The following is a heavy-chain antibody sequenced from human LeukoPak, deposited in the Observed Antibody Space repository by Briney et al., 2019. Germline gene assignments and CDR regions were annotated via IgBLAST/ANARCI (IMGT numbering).Heavy chain of an antibody. D-gene: IGHD3-22*01. CDR1: GFTVSGNY. V-gene: IGHV3-53*01. J-gene: IGHJ4*02. CDR3: ARGGSGYYSYFDY. Sequence: GGSLRLSCAASGFTVSGNYMSWVRQAPGKGLEWVSFIYSGGTTYYTDSVKGRFTISRDNSKNTLYLQMNSLRAEDTAVYYCARGGSGYYSYFDYWGQGTLVTVSS. CDR2: IYSGGTT.